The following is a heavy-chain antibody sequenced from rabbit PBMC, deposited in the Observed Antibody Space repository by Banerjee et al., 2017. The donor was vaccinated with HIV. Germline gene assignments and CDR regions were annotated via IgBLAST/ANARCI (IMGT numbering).Heavy chain of an antibody. CDR1: GIDFSTYYY. CDR2: IATDTANT. Sequence: QSLEESGGDLVKPGASLTLTCKASGIDFSTYYYMCWVRQAPGKGLEWIGCIATDTANTYYASWAKGRFTISKTSSTTVTLQMTSLTAADTATYFCARRYLSSSGYHDAFDPWGPGTLVTVS. D-gene: IGHD1-1*01. J-gene: IGHJ2*01. V-gene: IGHV1S40*01. CDR3: ARRYLSSSGYHDAFDP.